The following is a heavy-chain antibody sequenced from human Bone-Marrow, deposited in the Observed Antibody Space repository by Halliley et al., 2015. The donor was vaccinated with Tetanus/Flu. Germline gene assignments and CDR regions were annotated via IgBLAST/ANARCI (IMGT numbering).Heavy chain of an antibody. V-gene: IGHV4-39*01. J-gene: IGHJ4*02. Sequence: GLVKPSETLSLTCNVSGSTISSSNYHWGWIRQSPGKGLEWIGSMYYSGSTYYNPSLKSRVTISVDTSKNQFSLKLSSVTAADTAVYYCARTKVITLHYFDSWGLGALVTVSS. D-gene: IGHD4-17*01. CDR1: GSTISSSNYH. CDR3: ARTKVITLHYFDS. CDR2: MYYSGST.